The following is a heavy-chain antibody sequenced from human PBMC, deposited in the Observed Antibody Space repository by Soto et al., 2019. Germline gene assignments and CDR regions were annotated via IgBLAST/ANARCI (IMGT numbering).Heavy chain of an antibody. J-gene: IGHJ3*02. D-gene: IGHD2-2*01. V-gene: IGHV4-31*03. CDR1: GGSISSGGYY. Sequence: QVQLQESGPGLVKPSQTLSLTCTVSGGSISSGGYYWSWIRQHPGKGLEWIGYIDYSGSTYYNPSLKSRVTISVDTYKNQYSLKLSSVTAADTAVYYCARAPLPRGDAFDIWGQGTMVTVSS. CDR2: IDYSGST. CDR3: ARAPLPRGDAFDI.